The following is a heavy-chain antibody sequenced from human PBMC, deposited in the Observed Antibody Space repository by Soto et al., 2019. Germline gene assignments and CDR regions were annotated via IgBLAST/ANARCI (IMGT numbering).Heavy chain of an antibody. CDR2: INSDGSST. V-gene: IGHV3-74*01. J-gene: IGHJ4*02. CDR1: GFIFSGYW. D-gene: IGHD3-10*01. CDR3: ARLLGGSGSFIDY. Sequence: EVQLVESGGGLVQPGGSLRLSCVASGFIFSGYWMHWVRQAPGKGLVWVSRINSDGSSTSYAASVKGRFTISRDNAKNTMYLQMNSLRAEDTAVYYCARLLGGSGSFIDYWGQGTLVTVSS.